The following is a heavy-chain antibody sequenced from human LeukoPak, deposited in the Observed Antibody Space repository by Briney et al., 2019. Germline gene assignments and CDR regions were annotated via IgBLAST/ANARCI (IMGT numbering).Heavy chain of an antibody. D-gene: IGHD3-9*01. Sequence: PGRSLRLSCAASGFIFSTYGMHWVRQAPGKGLEWVAVLWYDGSNKYYADSVKGRFTISRDNSKNTLHLQMNSLRVEDTAVYYCVRAYDILTGPEYWGQGTLVTVSS. J-gene: IGHJ4*02. CDR1: GFIFSTYG. CDR3: VRAYDILTGPEY. CDR2: LWYDGSNK. V-gene: IGHV3-33*01.